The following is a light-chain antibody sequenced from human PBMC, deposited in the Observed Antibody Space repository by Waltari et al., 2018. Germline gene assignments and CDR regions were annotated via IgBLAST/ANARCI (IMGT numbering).Light chain of an antibody. CDR3: AAWDDSLNGVV. V-gene: IGLV1-44*01. J-gene: IGLJ2*01. CDR1: SSNIGSTP. CDR2: SNN. Sequence: QSVLTQPPSASGTPGQRVTIPCSGSSSNIGSTPVTWYQQLPGAAPKLLVYSNNQRPSGVPDRFSGSKSGTSASLAISGLQSEDEADYYCAAWDDSLNGVVFGGGTKLTVL.